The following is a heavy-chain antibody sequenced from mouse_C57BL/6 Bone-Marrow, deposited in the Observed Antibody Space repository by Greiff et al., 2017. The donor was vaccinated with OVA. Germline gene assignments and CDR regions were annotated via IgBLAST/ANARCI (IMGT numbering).Heavy chain of an antibody. Sequence: VKLVESGAELARPGASVKLSCKASGYSFTSYGISWVKQRTGQGLEWIGEIYPRSGNTYYNGKFKGKATMTADKSSSTAYMELRSLTSEDSAVYFCSRCDYDVGWYFDVWGTGTTVTVSS. J-gene: IGHJ1*03. D-gene: IGHD2-4*01. CDR2: IYPRSGNT. CDR3: SRCDYDVGWYFDV. CDR1: GYSFTSYG. V-gene: IGHV1-81*01.